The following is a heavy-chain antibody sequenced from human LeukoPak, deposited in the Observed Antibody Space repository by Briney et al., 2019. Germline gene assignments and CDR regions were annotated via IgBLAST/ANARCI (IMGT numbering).Heavy chain of an antibody. CDR3: AREYSSSSGRAFDY. D-gene: IGHD6-6*01. Sequence: PGGSLRLSCAASGFTFSNYWMHWVRQGPGKGLVWVSRISPDGSSTTYADSVKGRFIISGDNAQNTAYLQMSSLRLEDTAVYYCAREYSSSSGRAFDYWGQGTLVTASS. CDR1: GFTFSNYW. CDR2: ISPDGSST. V-gene: IGHV3-74*01. J-gene: IGHJ4*02.